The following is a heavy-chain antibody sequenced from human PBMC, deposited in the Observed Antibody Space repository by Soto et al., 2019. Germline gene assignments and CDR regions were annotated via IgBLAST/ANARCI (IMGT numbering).Heavy chain of an antibody. J-gene: IGHJ5*02. CDR1: GGSSSSGGYY. Sequence: TSETQSLTCTVAGGSSSSGGYYWSWIRQHPGKGLEWIGYIYYSGSTYYNPSLKSRVTISVDTSKNQFSLKLSSVTAADTAVYYCARTSYDSSGTAADPWGQGTLVTVSS. CDR2: IYYSGST. D-gene: IGHD3-22*01. V-gene: IGHV4-31*03. CDR3: ARTSYDSSGTAADP.